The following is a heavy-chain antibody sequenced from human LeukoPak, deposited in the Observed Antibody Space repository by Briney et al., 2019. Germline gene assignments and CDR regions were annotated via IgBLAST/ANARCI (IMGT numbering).Heavy chain of an antibody. CDR1: GYTFTSYY. J-gene: IGHJ5*02. D-gene: IGHD6-13*01. V-gene: IGHV1-46*01. CDR3: ARGAGGSSWYPNWFDP. Sequence: ASVKVSCKASGYTFTSYYMHWVRQAPGQGLEWMGIINPSGGSTSYAQKFQGRVTMTRDTSTSTVYMELSSLRSEDTAVYYCARGAGGSSWYPNWFDPWGQGTLVTVSS. CDR2: INPSGGST.